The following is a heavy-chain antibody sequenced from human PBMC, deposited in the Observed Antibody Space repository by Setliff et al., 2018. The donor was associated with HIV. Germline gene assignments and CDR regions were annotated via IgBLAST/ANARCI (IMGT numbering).Heavy chain of an antibody. CDR3: AKVKTTFGAVNTSGWFDP. D-gene: IGHD3-3*01. CDR1: GFSFTSHA. Sequence: PGGSLRLSCTASGFSFTSHAMNWVRQAPGKGLEWVASISGSGEATYYAASVRGRFTVSRDNSKNAVYLKMHSLRVDDTAIFYCAKVKTTFGAVNTSGWFDPWGQGTLVTVSS. J-gene: IGHJ5*02. V-gene: IGHV3-23*01. CDR2: ISGSGEAT.